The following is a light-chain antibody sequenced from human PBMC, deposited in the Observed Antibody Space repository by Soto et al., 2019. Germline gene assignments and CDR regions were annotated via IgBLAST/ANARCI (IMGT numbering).Light chain of an antibody. V-gene: IGLV1-44*01. CDR1: SSNIGSNT. J-gene: IGLJ1*01. CDR3: GSWDSSLSAYV. Sequence: QSVLTQPPSASGTPGQRVTISCSGSSSNIGSNTVSWYQQLPGTAPKLLIYTNNQRPSGVPDRFSGSKSGTSASLAISGLQTGDEADYYCGSWDSSLSAYVFGTGTKLTVL. CDR2: TNN.